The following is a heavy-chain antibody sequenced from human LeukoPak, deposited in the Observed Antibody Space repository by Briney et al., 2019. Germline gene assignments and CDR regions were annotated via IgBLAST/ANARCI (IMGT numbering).Heavy chain of an antibody. CDR1: GYTFIDYY. Sequence: GASVKVSCKSSGYTFIDYYIHWVRQAPGQGLEWMGWINPNSGATKYAQKFQGRVSMTRDTSINTAYMDLTNLRSDDPAIFYCARVKKLMPEFEFWGQGTLVTVSS. V-gene: IGHV1-2*02. D-gene: IGHD2-2*01. CDR2: INPNSGAT. J-gene: IGHJ4*02. CDR3: ARVKKLMPEFEF.